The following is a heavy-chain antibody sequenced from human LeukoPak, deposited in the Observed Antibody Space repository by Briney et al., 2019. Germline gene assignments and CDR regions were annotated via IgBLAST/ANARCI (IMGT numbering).Heavy chain of an antibody. V-gene: IGHV3-48*04. D-gene: IGHD3-10*02. CDR2: ISSSGSTI. Sequence: GGPLRLSCAASKFTFSDYGMNWVRQAPGKGLEWVSYISSSGSTIYYADSVKGRFTISRDNAKNSLYLQMNSLRAEDTAVYYCAELGITMIGGVWGKGTTVTISS. CDR1: KFTFSDYG. J-gene: IGHJ6*04. CDR3: AELGITMIGGV.